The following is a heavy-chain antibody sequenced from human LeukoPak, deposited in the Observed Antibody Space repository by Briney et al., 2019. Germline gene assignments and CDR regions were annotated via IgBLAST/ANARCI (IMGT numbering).Heavy chain of an antibody. CDR2: ISSSSSYI. D-gene: IGHD5-18*01. CDR3: ASGRRDTGDY. J-gene: IGHJ4*02. CDR1: GFTFSSYS. Sequence: PGGSLRLSCAASGFTFSSYSMNWVRQAPGKGLEWVSSISSSSSYIYYADSVKGRFTISRDNAKNSLYLQMNSLRAKDTAVYYCASGRRDTGDYWGQGTLVTVSS. V-gene: IGHV3-21*01.